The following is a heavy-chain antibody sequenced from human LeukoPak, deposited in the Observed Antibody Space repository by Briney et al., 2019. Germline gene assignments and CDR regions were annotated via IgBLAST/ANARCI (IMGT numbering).Heavy chain of an antibody. D-gene: IGHD3-22*01. V-gene: IGHV4-34*01. CDR1: GGSFSGYY. J-gene: IGHJ4*02. CDR3: ASKYYYDSSGYYPFDY. CDR2: INHSGST. Sequence: PSETLSLTCAVYGGSFSGYYWSWIRQPPGKGLEWIGEINHSGSTNYNPSLKSRVTISVDTSKNQFSLKLSSVTAADTAVYYCASKYYYDSSGYYPFDYWGQGTLVTVSS.